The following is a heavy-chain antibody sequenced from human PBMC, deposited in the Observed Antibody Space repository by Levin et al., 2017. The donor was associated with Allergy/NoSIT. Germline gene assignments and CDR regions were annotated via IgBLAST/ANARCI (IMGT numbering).Heavy chain of an antibody. J-gene: IGHJ6*02. CDR2: FLHDANKK. Sequence: GGSLRLSCAVSGFTLRRYGMHWVRQTPGKGLEWVAVFLHDANKKSYADSVEGRFTISVDTSRNHLYLQMNNLRPADTAVYYCAKPFNSGSYSYGMDVWGQGTTVTVS. D-gene: IGHD5-12*01. CDR1: GFTLRRYG. CDR3: AKPFNSGSYSYGMDV. V-gene: IGHV3-30*18.